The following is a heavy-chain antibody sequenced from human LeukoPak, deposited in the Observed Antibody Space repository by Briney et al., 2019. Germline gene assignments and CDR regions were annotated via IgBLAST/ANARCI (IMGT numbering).Heavy chain of an antibody. J-gene: IGHJ4*02. CDR1: GGSISSSSYY. V-gene: IGHV4-39*01. Sequence: SETLSLTCTVSGGSISSSSYYWGWIRQPPGKGLEWIGSIYYSGSTYYNPSLKSRVTISVDTSKNQFSLKLSSVTAADTAVYYRARHSIVVVIDYWGQGTLVTVSS. CDR3: ARHSIVVVIDY. D-gene: IGHD3-22*01. CDR2: IYYSGST.